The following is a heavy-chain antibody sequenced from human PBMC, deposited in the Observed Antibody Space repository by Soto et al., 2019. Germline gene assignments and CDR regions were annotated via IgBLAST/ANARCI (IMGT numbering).Heavy chain of an antibody. V-gene: IGHV1-46*01. D-gene: IGHD4-17*01. J-gene: IGHJ4*02. CDR3: ARDFYGDYGNFDD. CDR1: GYTFTSYY. Sequence: ASVKVSCKASGYTFTSYYMHWVRQAPGQGLEWMGIINPGGGSTSYAQKLQGRVTMTRDTSTSTVYMELSSLRSEDTAVYYCARDFYGDYGNFDDWGQGTLVTVSS. CDR2: INPGGGST.